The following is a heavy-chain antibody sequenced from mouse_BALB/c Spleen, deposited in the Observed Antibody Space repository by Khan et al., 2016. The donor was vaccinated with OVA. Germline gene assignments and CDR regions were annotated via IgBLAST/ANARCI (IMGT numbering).Heavy chain of an antibody. D-gene: IGHD1-1*01. Sequence: QVQLQQSGAELAKPGASVKMSCKASGYTFINYWILWVKQRPGQGLEWIGYINPSTGYTEYTQNFKDKATLTADKSSSTAYMQLSSLTSEDSAVYYWARSGLRWDFDYWGQGTTLTVSS. CDR1: GYTFINYW. CDR2: INPSTGYT. J-gene: IGHJ2*01. CDR3: ARSGLRWDFDY. V-gene: IGHV1-7*01.